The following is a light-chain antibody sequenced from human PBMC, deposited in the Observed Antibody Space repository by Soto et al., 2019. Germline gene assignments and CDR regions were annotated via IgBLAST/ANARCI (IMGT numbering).Light chain of an antibody. CDR1: QSVRSN. Sequence: EIVMTQSPATLSASPGERATLSCRASQSVRSNLAWYQQKPGQAHRLLIYGAYTRATGIQARFSGSGSGTDFTLTISSLEPEDFAVYYCQQRSNWPITFGQGTRLEI. J-gene: IGKJ5*01. CDR2: GAY. V-gene: IGKV3-15*01. CDR3: QQRSNWPIT.